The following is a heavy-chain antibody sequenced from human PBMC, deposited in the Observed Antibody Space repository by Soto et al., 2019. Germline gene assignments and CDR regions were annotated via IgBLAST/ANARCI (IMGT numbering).Heavy chain of an antibody. D-gene: IGHD3-3*01. V-gene: IGHV1-18*04. Sequence: ASVKGACKASVFTSSGISWVRQAPGQRPEWMGWISTHNGNTIYAQKFQGRVIMTMDTSTTTVYMELRSLRPDDTAVYLCAREGILGLFDAYDLWGKGTTDPV. CDR2: ISTHNGNT. CDR1: VFTSSG. CDR3: AREGILGLFDAYDL. J-gene: IGHJ3*01.